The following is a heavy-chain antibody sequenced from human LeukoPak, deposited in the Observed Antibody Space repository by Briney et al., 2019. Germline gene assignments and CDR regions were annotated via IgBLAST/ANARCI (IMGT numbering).Heavy chain of an antibody. CDR3: ARHIVVVPAAIPGWFDP. D-gene: IGHD2-2*02. J-gene: IGHJ5*02. V-gene: IGHV4-39*07. CDR2: IFYSGST. CDR1: GGSISSSSYY. Sequence: PSETLSLTCTVSGGSISSSSYYWGWIRQPPGRGREWIGSIFYSGSTYYNPSLKSRITKSVNTSKKQFSPKLNSVAGREPAVYYCARHIVVVPAAIPGWFDPWGQGTLVTVSS.